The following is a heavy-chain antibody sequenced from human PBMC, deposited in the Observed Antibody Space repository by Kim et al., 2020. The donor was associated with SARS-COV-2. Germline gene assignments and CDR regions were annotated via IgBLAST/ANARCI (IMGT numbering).Heavy chain of an antibody. CDR3: ARDLPRAASGKNYYYYGMDV. J-gene: IGHJ6*02. CDR2: INPNSGGT. D-gene: IGHD1-26*01. Sequence: ASVKVSCKASGYTFTGYYMHWVRQAPGQGLEWMGRINPNSGGTNYAQKFQGRVTMTRDTSISTAYMELSRLRSDDTAVYYCARDLPRAASGKNYYYYGMDVWGQGTTVTVSS. CDR1: GYTFTGYY. V-gene: IGHV1-2*06.